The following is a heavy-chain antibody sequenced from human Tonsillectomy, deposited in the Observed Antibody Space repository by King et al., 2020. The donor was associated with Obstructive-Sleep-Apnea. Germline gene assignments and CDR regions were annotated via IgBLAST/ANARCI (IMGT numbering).Heavy chain of an antibody. CDR1: GYSFTSYW. Sequence: QLVQSGAEVKKPGESLKISCKGSGYSFTSYWIGWVRQMPGKSLEWMGIIYPGDSDTRYSPSFQGQVTISGDKSISTAYLQWSSLKASDTAMYYCARTTLAYCTNGVCPWDYWGQGTLVTVSS. D-gene: IGHD2-8*01. CDR2: IYPGDSDT. V-gene: IGHV5-51*01. CDR3: ARTTLAYCTNGVCPWDY. J-gene: IGHJ4*02.